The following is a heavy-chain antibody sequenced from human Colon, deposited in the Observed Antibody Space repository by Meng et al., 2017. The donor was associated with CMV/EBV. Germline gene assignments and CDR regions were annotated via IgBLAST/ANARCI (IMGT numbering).Heavy chain of an antibody. D-gene: IGHD2-21*01. CDR3: ARGGSRGGISSGHFDH. J-gene: IGHJ4*02. CDR1: GFALTTPLMR. CDR2: IDWDDSE. V-gene: IGHV2-70D*14. Sequence: SGPTLVKPTQTLTLTCTFSGFALTTPLMRLNWIRQPPGRALEWLARIDWDDSEFYNASLKTRLTISKDTSKNQVVLTMTDMDPVDTATYFCARGGSRGGISSGHFDHWGQGTLVTVSS.